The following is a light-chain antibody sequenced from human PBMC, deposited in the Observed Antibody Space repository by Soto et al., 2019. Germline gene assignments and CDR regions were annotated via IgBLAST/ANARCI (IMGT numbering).Light chain of an antibody. V-gene: IGKV3-20*01. CDR1: QSVGSNF. CDR3: QQYDTSPIA. J-gene: IGKJ5*01. CDR2: VAS. Sequence: ELVLTQSPGTLSLSPGERATLSCRASQSVGSNFLAGYQQKPGQAPRLLINVASSRATGIPDRFSGSGSGTDFTLTICTLEPEDVSVYYCQQYDTSPIAVGQGTRLEIK.